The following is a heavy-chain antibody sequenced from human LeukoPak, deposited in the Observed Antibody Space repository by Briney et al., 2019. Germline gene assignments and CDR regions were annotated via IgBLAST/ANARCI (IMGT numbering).Heavy chain of an antibody. V-gene: IGHV1-24*01. CDR1: GYTLTELS. D-gene: IGHD1-14*01. J-gene: IGHJ4*02. CDR3: ATSTLGGEPEVDPDDY. CDR2: FDPEDGET. Sequence: ASVKVSCKVSGYTLTELSMHWVRQAPGKGLEWMGGFDPEDGETIYTQKLQGRLTLTEDTSTDTIYMELSDLRSEDTAVYYCATSTLGGEPEVDPDDYWGQGTLVTVSA.